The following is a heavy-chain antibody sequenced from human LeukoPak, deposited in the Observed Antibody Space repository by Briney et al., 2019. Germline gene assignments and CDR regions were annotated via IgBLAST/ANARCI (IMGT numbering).Heavy chain of an antibody. CDR2: IYSGGNT. Sequence: PGGSLTLSCAPCVFIECRHLMSWVPQAPGKRLEWVSDIYSGGNTYYADSVKGRFTISRHKSNNMLFLQLDHLRVEGTASYYCARSRRLEWLFLDVWGQGTTVLVSS. V-gene: IGHV3-53*04. CDR1: VFIECRHL. J-gene: IGHJ6*02. CDR3: ARSRRLEWLFLDV. D-gene: IGHD3-3*01.